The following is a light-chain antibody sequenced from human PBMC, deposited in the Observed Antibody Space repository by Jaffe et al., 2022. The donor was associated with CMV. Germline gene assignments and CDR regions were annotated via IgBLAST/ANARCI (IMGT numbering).Light chain of an antibody. CDR2: GVD. CDR1: SSDIGAYNY. Sequence: QSALTQPASVSGSPGQSITISCTGTSSDIGAYNYVSWYQQHPGKAPKLIVYGVDSRPSGVSHRLSGSKSGSAAFLTISGLQAEDEADYYCTSYTTTTAFVFGSGTRVTVL. J-gene: IGLJ1*01. CDR3: TSYTTTTAFV. V-gene: IGLV2-14*03.